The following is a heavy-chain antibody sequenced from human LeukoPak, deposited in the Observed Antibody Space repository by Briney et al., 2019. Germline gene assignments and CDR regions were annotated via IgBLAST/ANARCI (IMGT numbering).Heavy chain of an antibody. CDR2: IYSGGST. CDR1: GFTFSSNY. CDR3: ARESGPYGSGRGIFDY. D-gene: IGHD3-10*01. V-gene: IGHV3-66*01. J-gene: IGHJ4*02. Sequence: GGSLRLSCAASGFTFSSNYMRWGRQAPGKGVEGVSGIYSGGSTYYSDSVKGGCTISRDNSKNTLYLQMNSLTAEDTAVYYCARESGPYGSGRGIFDYWGQGTLLTVSS.